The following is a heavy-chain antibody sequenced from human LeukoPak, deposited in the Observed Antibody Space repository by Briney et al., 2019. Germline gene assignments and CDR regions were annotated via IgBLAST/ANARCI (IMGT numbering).Heavy chain of an antibody. Sequence: WETLSLTCTVSGASIHSYYWRWIRQPAGKGLEWIGHIYTSGSLRYNPSLKSRVTMSLDTSRNQFSLSLSSVTAADTAVYYCARDPASGWRRGFDIWGQGTMVTVS. CDR3: ARDPASGWRRGFDI. CDR2: IYTSGSL. J-gene: IGHJ3*02. V-gene: IGHV4-4*07. D-gene: IGHD6-19*01. CDR1: GASIHSYY.